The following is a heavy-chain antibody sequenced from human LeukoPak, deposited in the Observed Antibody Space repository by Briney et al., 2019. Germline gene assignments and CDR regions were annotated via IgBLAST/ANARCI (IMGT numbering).Heavy chain of an antibody. J-gene: IGHJ3*02. CDR1: GGSISSGGYS. V-gene: IGHV4-30-2*01. D-gene: IGHD5-18*01. CDR2: IYHSGST. Sequence: PSETLSLTCAVSGGSISSGGYSWSWIRQPPGKGLEWIGYIYHSGSTYYNPSLKSRATISVDRSKNQFSLKLSSVTAADTAVYYCARGARGYSYARGAFDIWGQGTMVTVSS. CDR3: ARGARGYSYARGAFDI.